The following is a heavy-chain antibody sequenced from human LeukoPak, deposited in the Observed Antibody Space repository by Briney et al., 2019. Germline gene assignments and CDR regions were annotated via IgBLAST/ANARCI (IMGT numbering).Heavy chain of an antibody. V-gene: IGHV4-38-2*02. CDR2: IYHSGST. Sequence: SETLSLTCTVSGGSISNYYWGWIRQPPGKGLEWIGSIYHSGSTYYNPSLKSRVTISVDTSKNQFSLKLSSVTAADTAVYYCARGGGYDFVDYWGQGTLVTVSS. CDR1: GGSISNYY. D-gene: IGHD5-12*01. J-gene: IGHJ4*02. CDR3: ARGGGYDFVDY.